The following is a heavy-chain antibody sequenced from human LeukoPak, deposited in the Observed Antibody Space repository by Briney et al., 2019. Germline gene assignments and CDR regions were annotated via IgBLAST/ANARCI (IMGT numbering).Heavy chain of an antibody. J-gene: IGHJ4*02. D-gene: IGHD3-10*01. V-gene: IGHV3-33*01. CDR3: ARDHPRGSAPRTDY. CDR2: IWYDGSNK. Sequence: GGSLRLSCAASGFTFSSYGMHWVRQAPGKGLEWVAVIWYDGSNKYYADSVKGRFTISRDNSKNTLYLQMNSLRAEDTAVYYCARDHPRGSAPRTDYWGQGTLVTVPS. CDR1: GFTFSSYG.